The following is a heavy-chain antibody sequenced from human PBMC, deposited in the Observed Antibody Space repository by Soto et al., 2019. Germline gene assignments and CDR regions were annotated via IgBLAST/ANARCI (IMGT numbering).Heavy chain of an antibody. D-gene: IGHD6-19*01. CDR1: GFTVSSNY. J-gene: IGHJ3*02. V-gene: IGHV3-53*04. Sequence: EVQLVESGGGLVQPGGSLRLSCAASGFTVSSNYMSWVRQAPGKGLEWVSVIFTGGSTYYADSVKGRFTISRHSSKNTVYVQMISLRAEDTAVYYCARDRYSSGWLDAFDIWGQGTMVTVSS. CDR3: ARDRYSSGWLDAFDI. CDR2: IFTGGST.